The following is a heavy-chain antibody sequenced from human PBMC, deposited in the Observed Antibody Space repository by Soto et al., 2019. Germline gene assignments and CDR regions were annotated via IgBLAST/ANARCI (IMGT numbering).Heavy chain of an antibody. D-gene: IGHD3-10*01. CDR1: GGPLSNYY. Sequence: PSETLSLTCTISGGPLSNYYFSWFRQSPGQGLEWIGYMAYSGYRSYNPSLRSRLTISLDTSKNQFSLNLSSVTAADTALYYCARQGFGPLHGLVDVWGQGTTVTVSS. J-gene: IGHJ6*02. CDR3: ARQGFGPLHGLVDV. V-gene: IGHV4-59*08. CDR2: MAYSGYR.